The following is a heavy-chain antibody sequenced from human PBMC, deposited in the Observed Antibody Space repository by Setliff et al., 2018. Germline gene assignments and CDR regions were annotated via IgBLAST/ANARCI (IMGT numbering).Heavy chain of an antibody. V-gene: IGHV3-53*01. J-gene: IGHJ4*02. CDR1: GFSVSTNY. CDR3: VGSGTCSY. CDR2: IYGDDSGGST. Sequence: PGGSLRLSCAASGFSVSTNYMSWVRQAPGKGLEWVSVIYGDDSGGSTYYADSVKGRFTISRDNAKNSLSLQMNSLRAEDTAVYYCVGSGTCSYWGQGTLVTVSS. D-gene: IGHD3-10*01.